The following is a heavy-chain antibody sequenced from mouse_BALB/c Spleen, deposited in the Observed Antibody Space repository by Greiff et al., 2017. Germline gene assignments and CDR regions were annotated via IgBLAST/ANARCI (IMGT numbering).Heavy chain of an antibody. Sequence: VQLEQSGADLVKPGASLKLSCTASGYTFTSYSMHWVSQSPGQGLEWIGTIYRGGGSIKYPENLKGRVTITADNAYSTVYMQMSRLTSEDTAVYYCARHESNYAYAMDYWGQGTSVTVSS. V-gene: IGHV1-62-2*01. CDR1: GYTFTSYS. CDR2: IYRGGGSI. D-gene: IGHD2-5*01. J-gene: IGHJ4*01. CDR3: ARHESNYAYAMDY.